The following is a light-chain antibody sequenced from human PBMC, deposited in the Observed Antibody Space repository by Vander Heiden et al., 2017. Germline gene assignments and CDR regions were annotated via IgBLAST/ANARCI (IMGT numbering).Light chain of an antibody. CDR3: QQRKNGRLMYT. J-gene: IGKJ2*01. CDR2: DAA. Sequence: EIVLTQSPATLSLSPGERATLSCRASQSVSSYLDWDQQKPGQAPRLLIYDAAKRARGIGARFSGSGGGTDFTLTISSREPEDYEVYDCQQRKNGRLMYTFGQGTKVEIK. CDR1: QSVSSY. V-gene: IGKV3-11*01.